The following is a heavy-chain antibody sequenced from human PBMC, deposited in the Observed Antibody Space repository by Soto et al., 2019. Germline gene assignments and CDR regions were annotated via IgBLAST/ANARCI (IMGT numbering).Heavy chain of an antibody. Sequence: QVQLVESGGGVVQPGRSLRLSCAASGFTFSHYAMHWVRQAPGKGLEWVALMSYDGSNEYYADSVKGRFTIFRDNSKNTLYLQMNSLRAEDAAVYYCAKDGSHNFDYWGQGTLVTVSS. V-gene: IGHV3-30*18. CDR2: MSYDGSNE. CDR3: AKDGSHNFDY. J-gene: IGHJ4*02. D-gene: IGHD1-26*01. CDR1: GFTFSHYA.